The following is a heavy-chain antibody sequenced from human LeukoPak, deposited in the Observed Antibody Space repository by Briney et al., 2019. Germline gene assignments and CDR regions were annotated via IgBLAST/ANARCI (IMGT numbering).Heavy chain of an antibody. CDR3: AKDSRTRVSGSYYLSDY. D-gene: IGHD1-26*01. Sequence: PGGSLRLSCAASGLTVTNAWMHWFRQAPGKGLEWVAVISYDGSNKYYADSVKGRFTISRDNSKNTLYLQMNSLRAEDTAVYYCAKDSRTRVSGSYYLSDYWGQGTLVTVFS. CDR2: ISYDGSNK. J-gene: IGHJ4*02. CDR1: GLTVTNAW. V-gene: IGHV3-30*18.